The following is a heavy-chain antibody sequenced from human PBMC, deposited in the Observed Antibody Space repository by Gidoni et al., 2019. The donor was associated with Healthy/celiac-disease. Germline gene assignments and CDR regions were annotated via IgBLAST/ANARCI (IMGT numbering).Heavy chain of an antibody. CDR2: FDPEDGET. V-gene: IGHV1-24*01. D-gene: IGHD3-10*01. J-gene: IGHJ4*02. Sequence: QVQLVQSGAEVKKPGASVKVSCQVSGYTPTELSMHWVRQAPGKGLEWMGGFDPEDGETIYEQKFQGRVTMTEDTSTDTAYMELSSLRSEDTAVYYCATDPQVRGVIITSYWGQGTLVTVSS. CDR1: GYTPTELS. CDR3: ATDPQVRGVIITSY.